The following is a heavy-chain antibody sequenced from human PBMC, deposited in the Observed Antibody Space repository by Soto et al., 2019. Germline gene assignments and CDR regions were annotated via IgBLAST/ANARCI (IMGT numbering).Heavy chain of an antibody. J-gene: IGHJ6*03. CDR3: ARGGISHWAYFYYMDV. CDR2: IYHLENT. Sequence: PSETLSLTCTVSGGSISSSSNHWGWIRQPPGKGLEWIGNIYHLENTYYNPSLKSRVTMSVDTSKNQFSLTLTSVTAADTATYYCARGGISHWAYFYYMDVWDRGTTVTVSS. CDR1: GGSISSSSNH. D-gene: IGHD2-21*01. V-gene: IGHV4-39*01.